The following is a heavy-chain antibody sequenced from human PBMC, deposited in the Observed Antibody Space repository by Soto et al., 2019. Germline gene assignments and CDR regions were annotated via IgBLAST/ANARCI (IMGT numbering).Heavy chain of an antibody. CDR1: GFTFSDYY. J-gene: IGHJ4*02. V-gene: IGHV3-11*01. D-gene: IGHD6-6*01. Sequence: QVQLVESGGGLVKPGGSLRLSCAASGFTFSDYYMSWIRQAPGKGLEWVSYISNSGRTLYYADSMKGRFTISRDNARNSLFLKMNSLRSDDTAVYYCARDLVAVSGGVYSSSSGGYFFDFWGQGTLVTVSS. CDR3: ARDLVAVSGGVYSSSSGGYFFDF. CDR2: ISNSGRTL.